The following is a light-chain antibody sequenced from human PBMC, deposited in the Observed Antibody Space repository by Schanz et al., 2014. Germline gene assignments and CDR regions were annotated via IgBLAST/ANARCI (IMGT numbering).Light chain of an antibody. CDR1: QSVTSN. J-gene: IGKJ1*01. CDR2: GAS. Sequence: DIVLTQSPGTLSLSPGERATLSCRASQSVTSNYLAWYQQKPGQPPRLLIYGASTRATGIPDRFSGSGSGTEFTLTISSLQSEDFAVYYCQQYNIWPPWTFGQGTKVEIK. V-gene: IGKV3D-15*01. CDR3: QQYNIWPPWT.